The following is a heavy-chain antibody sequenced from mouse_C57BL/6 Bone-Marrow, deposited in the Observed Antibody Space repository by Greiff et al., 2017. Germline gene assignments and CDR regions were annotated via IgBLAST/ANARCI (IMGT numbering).Heavy chain of an antibody. Sequence: VQLVESGAELVKPGASVKMSCKASGYTFTSYWITWVKQRPGQGLEWIGDIYPTSGRTNYNEKFKSKAILTVDTSSNTAYMQLSSLTSEDSAVFYGARSGPLGRSFDYWGQGTTLTVSS. CDR2: IYPTSGRT. CDR3: ARSGPLGRSFDY. CDR1: GYTFTSYW. D-gene: IGHD4-1*01. V-gene: IGHV1-55*01. J-gene: IGHJ2*01.